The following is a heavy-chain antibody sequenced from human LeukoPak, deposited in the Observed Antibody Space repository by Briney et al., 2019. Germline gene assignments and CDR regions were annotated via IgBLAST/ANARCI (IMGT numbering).Heavy chain of an antibody. CDR1: GYTFTGYY. CDR3: ARVPEYSSAAFDY. D-gene: IGHD6-6*01. CDR2: INPNSGGT. Sequence: ASVKVSCKASGYTFTGYYMHWVRQAPGQGFEWMGWINPNSGGTNYAQKFQGRVTMTRDTSISTAYMGLSRLRSDDTAVYYCARVPEYSSAAFDYWGQGTLVTVSS. V-gene: IGHV1-2*02. J-gene: IGHJ4*02.